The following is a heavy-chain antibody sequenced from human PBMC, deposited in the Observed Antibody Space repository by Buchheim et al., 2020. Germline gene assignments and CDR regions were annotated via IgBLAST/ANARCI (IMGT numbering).Heavy chain of an antibody. J-gene: IGHJ2*01. CDR1: GGSISSGGYS. CDR2: IYHSGST. D-gene: IGHD2-15*01. CDR3: ARVADCSGGSCFRYWYFDL. Sequence: QLQLQESGSGLVKPSQTLSLTCAVSGGSISSGGYSWSWIRQPPGKGLEWIGYIYHSGSTYYNPSLKSRVTISVDRSKNQFSLKLSSVTAADTAVYYCARVADCSGGSCFRYWYFDLWGRGTL. V-gene: IGHV4-30-2*01.